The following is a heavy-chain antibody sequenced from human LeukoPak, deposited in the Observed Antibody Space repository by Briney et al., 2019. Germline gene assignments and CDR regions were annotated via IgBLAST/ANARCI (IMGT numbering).Heavy chain of an antibody. J-gene: IGHJ4*02. V-gene: IGHV4-61*02. CDR3: ARSLRGRKVFDY. Sequence: SQTLSLTCTVSGGSISSGSYYWSWIRQPAGKGLEWIGRIYTSGSTNYNPSLKSRVTISVDTSKNQFSLKLSSVTAADTAVYYCARSLRGRKVFDYWGQGTLVTVSS. D-gene: IGHD4-17*01. CDR2: IYTSGST. CDR1: GGSISSGSYY.